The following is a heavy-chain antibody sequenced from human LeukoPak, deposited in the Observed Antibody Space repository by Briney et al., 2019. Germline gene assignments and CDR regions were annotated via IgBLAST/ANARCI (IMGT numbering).Heavy chain of an antibody. CDR2: TSSSGSTI. CDR1: GFTFSDFY. J-gene: IGHJ5*02. D-gene: IGHD3-22*01. V-gene: IGHV3-11*01. CDR3: ARESHYYDSSGYYEGFDP. Sequence: GGSLRLSCAASGFTFSDFYMSWIRQAPGKGLEWVSYTSSSGSTIYYADSVKGRFTISRDNAKNSLYLQMNSLRAEDTAVYYCARESHYYDSSGYYEGFDPLGQGTLVTVSS.